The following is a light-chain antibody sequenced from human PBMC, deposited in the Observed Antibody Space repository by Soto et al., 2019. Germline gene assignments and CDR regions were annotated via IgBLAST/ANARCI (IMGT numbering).Light chain of an antibody. Sequence: IVLTQSPGTLSLSPGERATLSCRASQRVDNNYLAWFQQKPGQAPRLLIYDASSRATGIPDRFSGSGSGTDFTLTISRLEPEDFAVYYCQQCAHSPLTFGGGTKVEIK. CDR2: DAS. CDR1: QRVDNNY. V-gene: IGKV3-20*01. CDR3: QQCAHSPLT. J-gene: IGKJ4*01.